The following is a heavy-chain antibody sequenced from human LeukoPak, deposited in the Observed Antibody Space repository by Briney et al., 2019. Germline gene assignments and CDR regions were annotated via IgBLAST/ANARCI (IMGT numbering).Heavy chain of an antibody. J-gene: IGHJ4*02. Sequence: GGSLRLSCAASGFTLSNTWMSWVRQAPGKGLEWVGRVKSRTDGGTTDYAAPVKGRFTILRYDSKNTVHLQMNSLQSEDTAMYYCTIDPHGVAMGYWGQGTLVTVSS. CDR3: TIDPHGVAMGY. V-gene: IGHV3-15*01. D-gene: IGHD3-3*01. CDR1: GFTLSNTW. CDR2: VKSRTDGGTT.